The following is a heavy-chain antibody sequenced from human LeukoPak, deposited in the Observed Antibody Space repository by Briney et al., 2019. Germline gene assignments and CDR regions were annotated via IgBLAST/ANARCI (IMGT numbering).Heavy chain of an antibody. Sequence: SVKVSCRASGGTFSSYAISWVRQAPGQGLEWMGRIIPIFGIANYAQKIQGRVTITADKSTSTAYMELSSLRSEDTAVYYCARGYAIPYSSGWYGNHWGQGTLVTVSS. CDR2: IIPIFGIA. V-gene: IGHV1-69*04. D-gene: IGHD6-19*01. J-gene: IGHJ5*02. CDR1: GGTFSSYA. CDR3: ARGYAIPYSSGWYGNH.